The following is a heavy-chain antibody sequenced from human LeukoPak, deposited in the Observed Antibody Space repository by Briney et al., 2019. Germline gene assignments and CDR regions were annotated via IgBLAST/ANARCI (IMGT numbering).Heavy chain of an antibody. Sequence: SQTLSLTCTVSGGSISSTGYYWSWIRQHPGKGLEWIGYIYYSGSTYYNPSLKSRVTISVDTSKSQFSLRLSSVTAADTAVYYCARVVGDYGDYGWFDPSGQGTLVSASS. V-gene: IGHV4-31*03. CDR2: IYYSGST. D-gene: IGHD4-17*01. J-gene: IGHJ5*02. CDR1: GGSISSTGYY. CDR3: ARVVGDYGDYGWFDP.